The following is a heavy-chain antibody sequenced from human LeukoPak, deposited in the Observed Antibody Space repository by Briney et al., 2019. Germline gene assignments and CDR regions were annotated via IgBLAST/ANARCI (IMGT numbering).Heavy chain of an antibody. CDR3: ARIHLWAFDY. Sequence: GESLKISCKGSGYSFSTYWIGWVRQMPGKGLEWMGIIYPGDSDTRYSPSFQGQVTSSADKSITTAYLQWSSLKASDTAIYYCARIHLWAFDYWGQGTLVTVSS. D-gene: IGHD5-18*01. CDR2: IYPGDSDT. V-gene: IGHV5-51*01. J-gene: IGHJ4*02. CDR1: GYSFSTYW.